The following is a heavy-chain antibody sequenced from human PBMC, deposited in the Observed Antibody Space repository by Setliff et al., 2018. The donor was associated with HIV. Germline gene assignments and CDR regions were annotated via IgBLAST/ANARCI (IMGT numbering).Heavy chain of an antibody. J-gene: IGHJ5*02. V-gene: IGHV3-7*03. CDR3: ARDEWFGRFDP. CDR1: GFTFSNSW. D-gene: IGHD3-10*01. CDR2: IKDDGSEE. Sequence: PGGSLRLSCAASGFTFSNSWMTWVRQAPGKGLEWVANIKDDGSEEDYVESVKGRVTISRDNAKNSLYLQMNNMRVEDTAVYFCARDEWFGRFDPWGQGTLVTVS.